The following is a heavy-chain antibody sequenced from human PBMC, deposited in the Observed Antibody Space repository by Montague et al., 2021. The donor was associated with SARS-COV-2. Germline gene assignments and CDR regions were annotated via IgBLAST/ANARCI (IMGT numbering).Heavy chain of an antibody. J-gene: IGHJ6*02. CDR1: GFTFSGIA. D-gene: IGHD1-1*01. V-gene: IGHV3-23*01. CDR3: AKGTDTGNSYFALDV. CDR2: LSASGGIT. Sequence: SLRLSCQASGFTFSGIAMSWVRQAPGKGLEWVSALSASGGITNYSDSVKGRFTISRDNLKNTLFLQMNSLTDGDSAIYYCAKGTDTGNSYFALDVWGQGTTVSVSS.